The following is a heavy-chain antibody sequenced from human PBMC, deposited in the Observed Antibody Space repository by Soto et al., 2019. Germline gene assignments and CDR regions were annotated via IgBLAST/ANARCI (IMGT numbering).Heavy chain of an antibody. D-gene: IGHD3-3*01. CDR3: ARGKAYDFWSGYYTGGMDV. Sequence: QVQLVQSGAEVMKPGASVKVSCKASGYTFTSYEINWVRQATGQGLEWMGWMNPNSGNTGYVQKFQGRVIMTRNTSTRAACMELSSLRSEDTAVYFCARGKAYDFWSGYYTGGMDVWGQGTTVIVSS. CDR2: MNPNSGNT. V-gene: IGHV1-8*01. J-gene: IGHJ6*02. CDR1: GYTFTSYE.